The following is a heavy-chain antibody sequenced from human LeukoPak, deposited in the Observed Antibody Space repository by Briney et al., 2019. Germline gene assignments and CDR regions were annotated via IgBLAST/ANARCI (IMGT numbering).Heavy chain of an antibody. J-gene: IGHJ5*02. V-gene: IGHV3-48*04. D-gene: IGHD3/OR15-3a*01. CDR2: ISSSSSTI. Sequence: QTGGSLRLSCAASGFTFSSYSMNWVRQAPGKGLEWVSYISSSSSTIYYADSVKGRFTISRDNAKNSLYLQMNSLRAEDTAVYYCARDGLGYEGVNWFDPWGQGTLVTVSS. CDR3: ARDGLGYEGVNWFDP. CDR1: GFTFSSYS.